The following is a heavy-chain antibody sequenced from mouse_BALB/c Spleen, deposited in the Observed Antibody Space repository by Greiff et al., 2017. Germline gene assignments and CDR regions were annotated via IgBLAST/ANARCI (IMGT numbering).Heavy chain of an antibody. V-gene: IGHV2-6-7*01. CDR1: GFSFTGYG. Sequence: QVQLKESGPGLVAPSQSLSITCTVSGFSFTGYGVNWVRQPPGKGLEWLGMIWGDGSTDYNSALKSRLSISKDNSKSQVFLKMNSLQTDDTARYYCARVLYYGGWYFDVWGAGTTVTVSS. J-gene: IGHJ1*01. D-gene: IGHD1-2*01. CDR2: IWGDGST. CDR3: ARVLYYGGWYFDV.